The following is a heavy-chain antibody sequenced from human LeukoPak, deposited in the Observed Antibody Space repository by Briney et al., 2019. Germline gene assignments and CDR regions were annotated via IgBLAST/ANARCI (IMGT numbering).Heavy chain of an antibody. Sequence: PGGSLRLSCAASGFTLSSYWMSWVRQAPGKGLEWVANIKQDGSEKYYVDSVKGRFTISRDNAKNSLYLQMSSLRAEDTAVYYCATLVATTRFDYWGQGTLATVSS. CDR1: GFTLSSYW. J-gene: IGHJ4*02. CDR2: IKQDGSEK. V-gene: IGHV3-7*01. D-gene: IGHD5-12*01. CDR3: ATLVATTRFDY.